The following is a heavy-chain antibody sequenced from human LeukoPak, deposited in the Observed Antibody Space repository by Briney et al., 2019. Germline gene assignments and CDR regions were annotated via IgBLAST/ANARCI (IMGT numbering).Heavy chain of an antibody. D-gene: IGHD6-19*01. CDR2: IYSSGST. CDR1: GGSISNYY. J-gene: IGHJ1*01. V-gene: IGHV4-59*01. Sequence: SETLSVTCTVSGGSISNYYWSWIRQPPGKGLEWIGYIYSSGSTSYNPSLKSRVTMSVDTSKNQFSLKLNSVTAADTAVYHCARGYSRDWGLQYFQHWGQGTLVTVSS. CDR3: ARGYSRDWGLQYFQH.